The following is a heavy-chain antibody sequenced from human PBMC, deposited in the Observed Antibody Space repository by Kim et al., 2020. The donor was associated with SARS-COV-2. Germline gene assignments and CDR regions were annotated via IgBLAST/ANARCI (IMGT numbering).Heavy chain of an antibody. Sequence: GGSLRLSCAASGFTVSSNYMSWVRQAPGKGLEWVSVIYSGGSTYYADSVKGRFTISRDNSKNTLYLQMNSLRAEDTAVYYCARSAIFGVVIKYYYYYGMDVWGQGTTVTVSS. CDR2: IYSGGST. CDR3: ARSAIFGVVIKYYYYYGMDV. J-gene: IGHJ6*02. D-gene: IGHD3-3*01. V-gene: IGHV3-53*01. CDR1: GFTVSSNY.